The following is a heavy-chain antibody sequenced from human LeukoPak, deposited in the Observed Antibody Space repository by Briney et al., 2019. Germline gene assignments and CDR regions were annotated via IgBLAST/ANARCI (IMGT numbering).Heavy chain of an antibody. CDR3: ARAYDFWSGYFDY. CDR1: GGSFSGYY. J-gene: IGHJ4*02. CDR2: INHSGST. V-gene: IGHV4-34*01. Sequence: SETLSLTCAAYGGSFSGYYWSWIRQPPGKGLEWIGEINHSGSTNYNPSLKSRVTISVDTSKNQFSLKLSSVTAADTSVYYCARAYDFWSGYFDYWGQGTLVTVSS. D-gene: IGHD3-3*01.